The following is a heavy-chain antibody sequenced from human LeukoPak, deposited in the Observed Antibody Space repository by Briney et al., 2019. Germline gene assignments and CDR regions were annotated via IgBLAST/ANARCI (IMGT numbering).Heavy chain of an antibody. D-gene: IGHD1-1*01. J-gene: IGHJ3*02. CDR3: ATGKRSNDAFDI. CDR2: FDPGDAET. CDR1: GYTLTELS. Sequence: ASVKVSCKVSGYTLTELSMHWVRQAPGKGLEWMGNFDPGDAETIYAQKFPGRLTMTEDRSTDTAYMELSSLRSEDTAVYYCATGKRSNDAFDIWGQGTLVTVSS. V-gene: IGHV1-24*01.